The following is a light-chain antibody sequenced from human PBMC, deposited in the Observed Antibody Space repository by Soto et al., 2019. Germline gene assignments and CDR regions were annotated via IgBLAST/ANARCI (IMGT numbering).Light chain of an antibody. CDR2: GAS. Sequence: IVLTHSPCTLSLSPVEGATLSFRSSQSVGSIYLAWYQQKPGQAPRLLIYGASSRATGIPDRFSGSGSGTDFTLTISRLEPEDFAVYYCQQYGSSPRTFGQGTKVDIK. J-gene: IGKJ1*01. V-gene: IGKV3-20*01. CDR3: QQYGSSPRT. CDR1: QSVGSIY.